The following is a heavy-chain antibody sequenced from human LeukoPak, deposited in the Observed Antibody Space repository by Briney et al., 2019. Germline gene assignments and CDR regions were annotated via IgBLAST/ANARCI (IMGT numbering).Heavy chain of an antibody. CDR1: GFTFSSYE. CDR3: ARDITTGILALDY. D-gene: IGHD1-14*01. V-gene: IGHV3-33*08. CDR2: IWYDGGNK. J-gene: IGHJ4*02. Sequence: GGSLRLSCAASGFTFSSYEMNWVRQAPGKGLVWVAVIWYDGGNKYYADSVKGRFTISRDNFRNTLYLQMNSLRAEDTAVYYCARDITTGILALDYWGQGTLVTVSS.